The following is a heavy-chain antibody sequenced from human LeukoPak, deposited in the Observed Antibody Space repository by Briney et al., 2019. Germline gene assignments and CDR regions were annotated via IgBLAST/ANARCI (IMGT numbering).Heavy chain of an antibody. CDR2: IYHSGST. CDR1: GYSIGSGYY. D-gene: IGHD3-22*01. J-gene: IGHJ6*02. V-gene: IGHV4-38-2*02. Sequence: SETLSLTCTVSGYSIGSGYYWGWIRQPPGKGLEWIGSIYHSGSTYYNPSLKSRVTISVDTSKNQFSLKLSSVTAADTAVYYCAREDYYDSRIGEYYYYGMDVWGQGTTVTVSS. CDR3: AREDYYDSRIGEYYYYGMDV.